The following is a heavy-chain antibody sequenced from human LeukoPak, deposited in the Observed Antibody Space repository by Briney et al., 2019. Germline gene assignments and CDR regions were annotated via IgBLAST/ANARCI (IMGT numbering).Heavy chain of an antibody. J-gene: IGHJ4*02. CDR1: GFTFSSYA. CDR2: ISYDGSNK. CDR3: ATDDASGSLGYY. Sequence: GRSLRLSCAASGFTFSSYAMHWVRQAPGKGLDWVAVISYDGSNKFYADSVKGRFTISRDNSRNTVYLQMNSLRIEDTAVYYCATDDASGSLGYYWGQGTLVTVSS. V-gene: IGHV3-30-3*01. D-gene: IGHD3-22*01.